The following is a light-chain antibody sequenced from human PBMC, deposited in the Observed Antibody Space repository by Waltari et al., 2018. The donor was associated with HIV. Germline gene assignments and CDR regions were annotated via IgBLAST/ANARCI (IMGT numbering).Light chain of an antibody. CDR2: VVT. J-gene: IGLJ1*01. CDR3: CSYAGSLYV. V-gene: IGLV2-11*01. CDR1: SSDVGASNY. Sequence: QSALTQPRSVSGSPGQSVTMSCTGTSSDVGASNYVSCYQQNPGKAPQPMVYVVTKRPAGCPERFSGSKSVNTASLPISGLQAEDEADYYCCSYAGSLYVFGTGTKVTVL.